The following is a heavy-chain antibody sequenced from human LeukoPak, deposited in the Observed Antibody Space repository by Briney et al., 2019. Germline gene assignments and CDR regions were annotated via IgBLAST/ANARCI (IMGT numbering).Heavy chain of an antibody. J-gene: IGHJ4*02. CDR1: GFTFSNYG. Sequence: SGGSLRLSCAVSGFTFSNYGMQWVRQAPGKGLDWLALISYDGGNKYYTDSVKGRFTISRDNSKSTLYLQMNSLRGEDTALYYCAKSLTSNVADLDYWGQGTLVTVSS. CDR3: AKSLTSNVADLDY. CDR2: ISYDGGNK. D-gene: IGHD4-11*01. V-gene: IGHV3-33*03.